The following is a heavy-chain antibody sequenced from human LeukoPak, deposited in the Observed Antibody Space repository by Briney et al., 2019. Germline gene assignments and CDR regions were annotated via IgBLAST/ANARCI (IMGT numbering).Heavy chain of an antibody. V-gene: IGHV1-69*01. CDR3: AREGGGGDYDY. J-gene: IGHJ4*02. CDR2: IIPIFGTA. CDR1: GGTFSSYA. Sequence: GSSVKLSCKASGGTFSSYAISWVRQAPGQGLEWMGGIIPIFGTANYAQKFQGRVTITADESTSTVYMELSSLRSEDTAVYDCAREGGGGDYDYWGQGTLVTVSS. D-gene: IGHD4-17*01.